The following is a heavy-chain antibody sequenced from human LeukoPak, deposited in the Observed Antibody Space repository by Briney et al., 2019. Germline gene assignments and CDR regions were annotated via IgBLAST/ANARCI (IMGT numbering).Heavy chain of an antibody. J-gene: IGHJ4*02. Sequence: GGSLRLSCAASGFTFSSYGMHWVRQAPGKGLEWVAFIRYDGSNKYYADSVKGRFTISRDNSKNTLYLQMNSLRAEDTAVYYCTRDLGGPSDYWGQGTLVTVSS. V-gene: IGHV3-30*02. CDR1: GFTFSSYG. CDR2: IRYDGSNK. CDR3: TRDLGGPSDY.